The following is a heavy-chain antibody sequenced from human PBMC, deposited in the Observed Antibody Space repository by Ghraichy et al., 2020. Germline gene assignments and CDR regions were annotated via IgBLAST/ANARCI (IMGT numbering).Heavy chain of an antibody. CDR3: ARIAYNTIYFQLDV. D-gene: IGHD2-21*01. J-gene: IGHJ6*02. Sequence: GESLNISCAATGFTFGDFWVTWVRQAPGKGLEWVANIKADGSEKYYVDSVKGRFTISRDNARDSLSLRLAGLTVEDTAVYFCARIAYNTIYFQLDVWGQGTTVTVSS. CDR1: GFTFGDFW. CDR2: IKADGSEK. V-gene: IGHV3-7*01.